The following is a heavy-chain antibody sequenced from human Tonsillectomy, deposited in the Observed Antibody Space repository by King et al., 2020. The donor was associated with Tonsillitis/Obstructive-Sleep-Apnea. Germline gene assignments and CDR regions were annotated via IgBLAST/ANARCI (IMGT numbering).Heavy chain of an antibody. CDR3: TTDAMVDV. D-gene: IGHD5-18*01. V-gene: IGHV3-15*01. J-gene: IGHJ6*04. CDR2: VKSRSDGGTT. CDR1: GFTFSNAW. Sequence: QLVQSGGDLVKPGGSLRLSCVGSGFTFSNAWMSWVRQAPGKGLEWVGRVKSRSDGGTTDYAAPVKGRFTISRDDSKNTLYLQMNSLKMEDTAVYYCTTDAMVDVWGKGTTVTVSS.